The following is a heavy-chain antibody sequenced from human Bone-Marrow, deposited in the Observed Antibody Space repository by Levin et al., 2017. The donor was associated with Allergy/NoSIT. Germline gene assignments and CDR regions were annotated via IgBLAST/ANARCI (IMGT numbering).Heavy chain of an antibody. CDR1: GGNFKSYT. J-gene: IGHJ6*02. V-gene: IGHV1-69*01. CDR2: IIPVFGTT. Sequence: KISCKASGGNFKSYTFSWVRQAPGQGLEWMGGIIPVFGTTNYAQKFEARISITADESTTTVYMELSSLTSEDTAMYFCARSRSHFFDSRAYYSDFYYYFMDVWGQGTTVAVSS. CDR3: ARSRSHFFDSRAYYSDFYYYFMDV. D-gene: IGHD3-22*01.